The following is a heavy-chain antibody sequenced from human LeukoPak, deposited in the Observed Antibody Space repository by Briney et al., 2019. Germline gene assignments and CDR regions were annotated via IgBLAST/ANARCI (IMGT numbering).Heavy chain of an antibody. Sequence: PSETLSLSCTVSGGSISSSGYYWGWIRQPPGKGLEWIGSILYSGSTYYNPSLKSRVTISLDTSKNQFSLKLTSVTAADTAVYYCARDLTGDYPFDYWGQGTLVTVSS. CDR2: ILYSGST. CDR3: ARDLTGDYPFDY. V-gene: IGHV4-39*07. J-gene: IGHJ4*02. D-gene: IGHD4-17*01. CDR1: GGSISSSGYY.